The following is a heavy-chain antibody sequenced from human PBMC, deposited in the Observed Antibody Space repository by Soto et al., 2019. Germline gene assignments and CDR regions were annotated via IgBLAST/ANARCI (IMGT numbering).Heavy chain of an antibody. J-gene: IGHJ4*02. CDR1: GFTFSTYA. Sequence: EVQLLESGGNLVQPGGSLTLSCAASGFTFSTYAMSWVRQAPGKGLEWVSTISAGGGTTYYADSVKGRFTIPRDNSKNTMYLQMNSLRAEDTAVYYCAKDFTGGGYFDYWGQGTLVTVSS. CDR3: AKDFTGGGYFDY. D-gene: IGHD3-16*01. CDR2: ISAGGGTT. V-gene: IGHV3-23*01.